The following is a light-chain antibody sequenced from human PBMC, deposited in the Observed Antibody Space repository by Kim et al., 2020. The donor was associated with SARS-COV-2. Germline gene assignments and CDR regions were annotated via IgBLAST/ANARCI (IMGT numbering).Light chain of an antibody. Sequence: LSPGPTARITSSGDGLAKRYTRWLQQQPGQAPVLVISQDTGRPSGIPERFSASNSRTAATLTISGAQVEVEADYYCYSATENRYFFGSGTKVTVL. CDR2: QDT. CDR1: GLAKRY. V-gene: IGLV3-27*01. J-gene: IGLJ1*01. CDR3: YSATENRYF.